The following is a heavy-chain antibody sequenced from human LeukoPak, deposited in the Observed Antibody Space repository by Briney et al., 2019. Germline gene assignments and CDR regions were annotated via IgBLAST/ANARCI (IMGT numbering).Heavy chain of an antibody. CDR1: GFTFSSYG. J-gene: IGHJ4*02. CDR3: ARDLGYYDFWSGYYTKGDFDY. Sequence: PGGSLRLSCAASGFTFSSYGMHWVRQAPGKGLVWVSRINSDGSSTSYADSVKGRFTISRDNAKNTLYLQMNSLRAEDTAVYYCARDLGYYDFWSGYYTKGDFDYWGQGTLVTVSS. V-gene: IGHV3-74*01. CDR2: INSDGSST. D-gene: IGHD3-3*01.